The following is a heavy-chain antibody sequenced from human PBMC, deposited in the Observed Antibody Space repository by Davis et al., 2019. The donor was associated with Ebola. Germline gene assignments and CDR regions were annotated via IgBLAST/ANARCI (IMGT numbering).Heavy chain of an antibody. CDR2: ISTLSSYK. D-gene: IGHD4-17*01. CDR1: GFTFGSNS. V-gene: IGHV3-21*01. J-gene: IGHJ4*02. CDR3: ARGPTTIKTPHLGPFDY. Sequence: VILGGSLRLPCAASGFTFGSNSMNWVRQAPGKGLEWVSSISTLSSYKYYADSLKGRFTISRDNAKNSLFLQMDSLRAEDTAIYYCARGPTTIKTPHLGPFDYWGQGVTVTVSS.